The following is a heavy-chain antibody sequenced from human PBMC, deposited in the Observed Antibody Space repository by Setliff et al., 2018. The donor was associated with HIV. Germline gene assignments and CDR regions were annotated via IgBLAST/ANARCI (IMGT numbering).Heavy chain of an antibody. J-gene: IGHJ3*02. CDR2: INHRGIS. Sequence: SETLSLTCAVYGGSFSGHYWSWIRQPPGKGLEWIGEINHRGISNFNPSLKSRVTIPIDTPRNQFSLKLSSVTAADTAVYYCASQQDIPPAIVPFDIWGQGTMVTVSS. CDR3: ASQQDIPPAIVPFDI. CDR1: GGSFSGHY. V-gene: IGHV4-34*01. D-gene: IGHD2-2*01.